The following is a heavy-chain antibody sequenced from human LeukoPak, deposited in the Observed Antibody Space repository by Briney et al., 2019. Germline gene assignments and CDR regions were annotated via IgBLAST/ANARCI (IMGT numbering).Heavy chain of an antibody. J-gene: IGHJ4*02. CDR1: GFTVSSYY. V-gene: IGHV3-53*01. CDR2: LYTGGTT. Sequence: GGSLRLSCVASGFTVSSYYMSWVRQAPGKGLGWVSLLYTGGTTYYADSVEGRFTISRDDSKNTIYHQMNTLRAEDTAVYYCARGGFNYWNPRYWGQGTLVTVSS. D-gene: IGHD1-1*01. CDR3: ARGGFNYWNPRY.